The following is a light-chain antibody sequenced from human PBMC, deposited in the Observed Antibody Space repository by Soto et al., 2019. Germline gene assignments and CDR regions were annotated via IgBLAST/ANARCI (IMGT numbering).Light chain of an antibody. CDR3: LQNYYSFRT. CDR2: GAS. V-gene: IGKV1-6*01. J-gene: IGKJ1*01. CDR1: QGIAKD. Sequence: AIQLTQSPSSLSASVGDRVTITCRASQGIAKDLGWYQQKPGKAPRLLIFGASFLQSGVPSRFSGSGSGTDFTLTINGLQPEDCATSYCLQNYYSFRTFGQGTKVEIK.